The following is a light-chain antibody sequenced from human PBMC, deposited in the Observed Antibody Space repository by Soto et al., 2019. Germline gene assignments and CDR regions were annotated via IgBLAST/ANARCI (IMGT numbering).Light chain of an antibody. J-gene: IGKJ2*01. CDR2: AAS. V-gene: IGKV1-39*01. CDR3: QQSYGTPYT. CDR1: QSISSY. Sequence: DIQMTPSPSSLAASVGDRVTITCRASQSISSYLNWYQQKPGKAPRLLIYAASSLQSGVPSRFSGSGAGTDFTLTSSSLQPEDFATYYGQQSYGTPYTFGEGTKREIK.